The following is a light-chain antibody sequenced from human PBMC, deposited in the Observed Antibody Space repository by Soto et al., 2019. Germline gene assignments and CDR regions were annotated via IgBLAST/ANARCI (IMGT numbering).Light chain of an antibody. Sequence: EIVMTQSPVTLSVSPGERAILSCRASQSVRTYLAWYQQKLGQPPRLLIYDASTRATGIPARFSGSGFGSEFALSLSILSSEDVETYFCHHHDYRPPRYTFGQGTKLEI. V-gene: IGKV3-15*01. CDR3: HHHDYRPPRYT. CDR1: QSVRTY. CDR2: DAS. J-gene: IGKJ2*01.